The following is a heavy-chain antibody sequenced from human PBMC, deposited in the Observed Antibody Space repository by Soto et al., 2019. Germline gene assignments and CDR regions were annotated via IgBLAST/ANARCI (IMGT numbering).Heavy chain of an antibody. CDR1: GDTFTSYY. CDR2: INPNGGST. J-gene: IGHJ4*02. Sequence: ASVKVSCKAPGDTFTSYYMHWVRQAPGHGLEWMGVINPNGGSTRFAQKFQGRVTMTSDTSTSTVYMELRGLTSEDTAVYYCARLPQFLWFGALTSRAYYFNYWGPGTLVTVSS. CDR3: ARLPQFLWFGALTSRAYYFNY. V-gene: IGHV1-46*01. D-gene: IGHD3-10*01.